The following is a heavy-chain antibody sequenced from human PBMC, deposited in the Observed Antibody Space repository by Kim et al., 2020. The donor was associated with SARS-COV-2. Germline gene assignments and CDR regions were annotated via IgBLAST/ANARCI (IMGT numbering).Heavy chain of an antibody. D-gene: IGHD3-16*01. CDR2: ISSYSNYI. CDR3: VTDEWASVWGS. Sequence: GGSLRLSCVASGFMFSAYRMDWVRQAPGKGPEWVSSISSYSNYIYYADSVKGRFTITRDNAKNSVFLQMNSLRAEDTAVYYCVTDEWASVWGSWCQGTVATVSS. CDR1: GFMFSAYR. J-gene: IGHJ5*02. V-gene: IGHV3-21*01.